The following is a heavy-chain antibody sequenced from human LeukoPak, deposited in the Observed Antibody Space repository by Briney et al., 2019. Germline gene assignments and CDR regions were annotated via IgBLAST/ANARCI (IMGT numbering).Heavy chain of an antibody. D-gene: IGHD3-22*01. CDR3: VASSGYYSP. J-gene: IGHJ5*02. V-gene: IGHV3-64D*09. CDR2: ISSNGGTT. Sequence: GGSLRLSCSASGFTFSVYAMNWVRQAPGKGLEYVSGISSNGGTTHYADSVKGRFTISRDNSKNTPYLQMSSLRPEDMAVYYCVASSGYYSPWGQGTLVTVSS. CDR1: GFTFSVYA.